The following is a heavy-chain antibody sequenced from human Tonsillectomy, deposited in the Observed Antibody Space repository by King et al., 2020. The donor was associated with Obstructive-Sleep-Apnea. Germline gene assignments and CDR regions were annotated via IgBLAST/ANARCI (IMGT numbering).Heavy chain of an antibody. CDR3: TTDPRF. CDR2: VKSKNDGGVT. V-gene: IGHV3-15*01. CDR1: GIHFSTTW. Sequence: QLVQSGGGLVKPGGSLRLSCTVSGIHFSTTWMGWVRQPPGEGLEWLGRVKSKNDGGVTDYAAPLKGRFIILREDSRKTFYLQINSLKTEDTAVYYCTTDPRFWGQGTMVTVSS. J-gene: IGHJ3*01.